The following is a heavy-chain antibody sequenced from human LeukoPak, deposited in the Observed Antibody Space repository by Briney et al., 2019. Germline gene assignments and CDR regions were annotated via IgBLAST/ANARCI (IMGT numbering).Heavy chain of an antibody. J-gene: IGHJ4*02. CDR1: GYSISSGYY. CDR3: ARRIGTSYFDY. Sequence: SETLSLTCAVWGYSISSGYYWGWIRQPPGKGLEWIGNMYHSGNTFYNASLKSRVTISVDTSKNQFSLKLSSVTAADTAVYYCARRIGTSYFDYWGQGTLVTVSS. D-gene: IGHD1-1*01. CDR2: MYHSGNT. V-gene: IGHV4-38-2*01.